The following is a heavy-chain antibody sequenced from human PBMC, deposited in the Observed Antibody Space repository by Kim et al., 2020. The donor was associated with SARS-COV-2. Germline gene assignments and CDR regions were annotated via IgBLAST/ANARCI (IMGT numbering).Heavy chain of an antibody. CDR2: IYYSGST. V-gene: IGHV4-59*01. D-gene: IGHD2-15*01. CDR3: ATQLGYCSGGSCYSSYWYFDL. Sequence: SETLSLTCTVSGGSISSYYWSWIRQPPGKGLEWIGYIYYSGSTNYNPSLKSRVTISVDTSKNQFSLKLSSVTAADTAVYYCATQLGYCSGGSCYSSYWYFDLWGRGTLVPVSS. J-gene: IGHJ2*01. CDR1: GGSISSYY.